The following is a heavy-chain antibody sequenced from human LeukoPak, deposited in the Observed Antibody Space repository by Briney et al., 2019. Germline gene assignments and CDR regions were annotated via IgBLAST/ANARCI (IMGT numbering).Heavy chain of an antibody. D-gene: IGHD3-10*01. CDR2: IYYSGST. CDR1: GGSISSYY. CDR3: TSQFGDGSGSYSDY. Sequence: PSETLSLTCTVSGGSISSYYWSWIRQPPGKGLEWIGYIYYSGSTNYNPSLKSRVTISVDTSKNQFSLKLSSVTAADTAVYYCTSQFGDGSGSYSDYWGQGTLVTVSS. V-gene: IGHV4-59*01. J-gene: IGHJ4*02.